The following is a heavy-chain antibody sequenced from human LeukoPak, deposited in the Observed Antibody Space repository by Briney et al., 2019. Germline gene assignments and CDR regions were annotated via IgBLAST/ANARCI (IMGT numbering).Heavy chain of an antibody. CDR3: ARGRRYDSSGYYYPDY. D-gene: IGHD3-22*01. Sequence: ASVKVSCKASGYTFTSYAMHWVRQAPGQRLEWMGWINAGNGNTKYSQKFQGRVTITRDTSASTAYMELSSLRSEDTAVYYCARGRRYDSSGYYYPDYWGQGTLVTVSS. CDR2: INAGNGNT. J-gene: IGHJ4*02. CDR1: GYTFTSYA. V-gene: IGHV1-3*01.